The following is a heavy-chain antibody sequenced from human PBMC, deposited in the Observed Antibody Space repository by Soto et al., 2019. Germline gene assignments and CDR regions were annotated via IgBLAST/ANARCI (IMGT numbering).Heavy chain of an antibody. D-gene: IGHD1-1*01. V-gene: IGHV1-8*01. CDR3: ARERTGTTSMDV. J-gene: IGHJ6*02. Sequence: QVQLVQSGAEVKKPGASVKVSCKASGDTFTSYDINWVRQATGQGREWMGWMNPNSGNTGYAQKFRGRVTITSNTSISTAYMALSSLRSEDTAVYYCARERTGTTSMDVLGPGTRGTISS. CDR2: MNPNSGNT. CDR1: GDTFTSYD.